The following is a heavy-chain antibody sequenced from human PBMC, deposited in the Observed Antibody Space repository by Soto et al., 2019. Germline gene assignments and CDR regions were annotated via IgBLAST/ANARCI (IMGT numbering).Heavy chain of an antibody. J-gene: IGHJ6*02. CDR1: GFTFTSSA. CDR2: IVVGSGNT. Sequence: ASVKVSCKASGFTFTSSAVQWVRQARGQRLEWIGWIVVGSGNTNYAQKFQERVTITRDMSTSTAYMELSSLRSEDTAVYYCAAETSGFDLDVRSYYYAMDVWGQGTTVTVS. V-gene: IGHV1-58*01. CDR3: AAETSGFDLDVRSYYYAMDV. D-gene: IGHD5-12*01.